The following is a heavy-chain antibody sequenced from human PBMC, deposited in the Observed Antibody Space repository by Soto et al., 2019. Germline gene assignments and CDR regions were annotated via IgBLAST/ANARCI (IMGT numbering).Heavy chain of an antibody. CDR2: ISSSSSTI. Sequence: PGGSLRLSCAASGFTFSSYSMNWVRQAPGKGLEWVSYISSSSSTIYYADSVKGRFTISRDNAKNSLYLQMNSLRDEDTAVYYCARHRPLTGTTGYGMDVWGQGTTVTVSS. CDR3: ARHRPLTGTTGYGMDV. J-gene: IGHJ6*02. D-gene: IGHD1-7*01. CDR1: GFTFSSYS. V-gene: IGHV3-48*02.